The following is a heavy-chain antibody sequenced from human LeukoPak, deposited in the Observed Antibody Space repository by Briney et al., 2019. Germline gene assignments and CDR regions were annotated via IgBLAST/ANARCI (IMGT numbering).Heavy chain of an antibody. J-gene: IGHJ4*02. CDR3: ASGDRGRTGTTGY. D-gene: IGHD1/OR15-1a*01. Sequence: VASVKVSCKASGGTFSSYAISWVRQAPGQGLEWMGGIIPIFGTANYAQKFQGRVTITTDESTSTAYMELSSLRSEDTAVYYCASGDRGRTGTTGYWGQGTLVTVSS. V-gene: IGHV1-69*05. CDR2: IIPIFGTA. CDR1: GGTFSSYA.